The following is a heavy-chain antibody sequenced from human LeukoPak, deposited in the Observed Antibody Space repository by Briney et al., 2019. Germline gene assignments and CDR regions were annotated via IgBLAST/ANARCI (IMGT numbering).Heavy chain of an antibody. Sequence: GGSLRLSCAASGFTFSSYAMSWVRQAPGKGLEWVSGVSDSGGSTFYAESVRGRFTISRDNSKSTLYLQMNSLRAEDTAIFYCAKLGGNIAAAGSFDYWAQGTLVTVSS. D-gene: IGHD6-13*01. CDR2: VSDSGGST. V-gene: IGHV3-23*01. CDR3: AKLGGNIAAAGSFDY. J-gene: IGHJ4*02. CDR1: GFTFSSYA.